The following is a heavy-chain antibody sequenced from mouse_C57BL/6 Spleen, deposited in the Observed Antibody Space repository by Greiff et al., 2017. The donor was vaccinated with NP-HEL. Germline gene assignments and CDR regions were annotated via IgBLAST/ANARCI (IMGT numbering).Heavy chain of an antibody. V-gene: IGHV1-69*01. CDR1: GYTFTSYW. Sequence: VQLQQPGAELVMPGASVKLSCKASGYTFTSYWMHWVKQRPGQGLEWIGEIDPSDSYTNYNQKFKGKSTLTVDKSSSTAYMQLSSLTSEDSAVYYCARSRYGSYFDYWGQGTTLTVSS. J-gene: IGHJ2*01. CDR3: ARSRYGSYFDY. D-gene: IGHD1-1*01. CDR2: IDPSDSYT.